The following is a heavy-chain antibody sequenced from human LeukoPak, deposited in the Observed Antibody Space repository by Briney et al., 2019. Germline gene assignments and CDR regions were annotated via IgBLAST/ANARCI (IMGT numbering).Heavy chain of an antibody. D-gene: IGHD6-13*01. CDR1: GFTFSGHW. V-gene: IGHV3-30*03. Sequence: AGGSLRLSCAASGFTFSGHWMSWVRQAPGKGLEWVAVVSSDGSIKYYADSVKGRFTISRDTSKNTVYLQMNSLGAEDTAFYYCARGYSSSWLGYFDYWGQGTLVTVSS. CDR2: VSSDGSIK. CDR3: ARGYSSSWLGYFDY. J-gene: IGHJ4*02.